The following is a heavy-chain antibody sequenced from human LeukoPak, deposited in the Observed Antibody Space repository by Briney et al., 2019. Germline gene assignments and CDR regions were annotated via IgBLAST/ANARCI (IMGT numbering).Heavy chain of an antibody. V-gene: IGHV1-69*02. J-gene: IGHJ4*02. CDR3: ARSWNYDFWSGFDY. CDR2: IIPILGIA. D-gene: IGHD3-3*01. Sequence: SVKVSCKASGGTFSSYTISWVRQAPGQGHEWMGRIIPILGIANYAQKFQGRVTITADKSTSTAYMELSSLRSEDTAVYYCARSWNYDFWSGFDYWGQGTLVTVSS. CDR1: GGTFSSYT.